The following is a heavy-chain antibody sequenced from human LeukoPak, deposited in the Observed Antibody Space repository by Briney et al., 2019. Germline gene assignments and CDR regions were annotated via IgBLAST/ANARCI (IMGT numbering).Heavy chain of an antibody. V-gene: IGHV4-61*09. CDR1: GGSISSGSYY. CDR3: VRETRLSIAARPLDY. J-gene: IGHJ4*02. CDR2: IYTSGST. D-gene: IGHD6-6*01. Sequence: SQTLSLTCTVSGGSISSGSYYWSWIRQPAGKGLEWIGHIYTSGSTNYNPSLKSRVTISVDTSKNQFSLNLSSVTAADTAVYYCVRETRLSIAARPLDYWGQGTLVTVSS.